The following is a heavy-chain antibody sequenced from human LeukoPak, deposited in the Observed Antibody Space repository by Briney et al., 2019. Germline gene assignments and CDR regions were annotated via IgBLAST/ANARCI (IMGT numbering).Heavy chain of an antibody. D-gene: IGHD6-13*01. V-gene: IGHV3-30*02. CDR2: IRYDGSNK. J-gene: IGHJ6*02. CDR3: AKDLSTTSSSWFYYYYGMDV. CDR1: GFTFSSYG. Sequence: GGSLRLSCAASGFTFSSYGMHWVRQAPGKGLEWVAFIRYDGSNKYYADSVKGRFTISRDNSKNTLYLQMNSLRAEDTAVYYCAKDLSTTSSSWFYYYYGMDVWGQGTTVTVSS.